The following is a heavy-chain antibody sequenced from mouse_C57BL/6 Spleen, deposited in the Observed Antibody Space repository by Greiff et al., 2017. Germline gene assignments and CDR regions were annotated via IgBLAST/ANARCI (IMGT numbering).Heavy chain of an antibody. J-gene: IGHJ1*03. CDR3: ARDEDGSSYWYFDV. V-gene: IGHV5-4*01. CDR2: FSDGGSYT. Sequence: EVKLMESGGGLVKPGGSLKLSCAASGFTFSSYAMSWVRQTPEKRLEWVATFSDGGSYTYYPDNVKGRFTISRDNAKNNLYLQMSHLKSEDTAMYYCARDEDGSSYWYFDVWGTGTTVTVSS. CDR1: GFTFSSYA. D-gene: IGHD1-1*01.